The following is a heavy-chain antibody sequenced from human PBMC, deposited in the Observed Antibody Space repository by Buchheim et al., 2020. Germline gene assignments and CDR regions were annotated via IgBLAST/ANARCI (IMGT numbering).Heavy chain of an antibody. D-gene: IGHD2-21*02. CDR3: AKGSTASVYNFDY. CDR1: GFTFSSYA. V-gene: IGHV3-23*01. J-gene: IGHJ4*02. Sequence: EVQLLVSGGGLVQPGGSLRVSCAASGFTFSSYAMSWVRQAPGKGLEWVSSISRSGGSTYYADSVKGRFTISRDNPKNKLYLQMNSLRAEDTAVYYCAKGSTASVYNFDYWGQGTL. CDR2: ISRSGGST.